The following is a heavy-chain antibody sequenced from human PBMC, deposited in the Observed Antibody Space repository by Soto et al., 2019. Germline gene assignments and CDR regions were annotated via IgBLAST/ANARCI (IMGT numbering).Heavy chain of an antibody. CDR3: ASSRTGYNWNRPYYYYGMDV. CDR2: ISSSGSTI. D-gene: IGHD1-20*01. CDR1: GFTFSSYE. V-gene: IGHV3-48*03. J-gene: IGHJ6*02. Sequence: PGGSLRLSCAASGFTFSSYEMNWVRQAPGKGLEWVSYISSSGSTIYYADSVKGRFTISRDNAKNSLYLQMNSLRAEDTAVYYCASSRTGYNWNRPYYYYGMDVWGQGTTVTVSS.